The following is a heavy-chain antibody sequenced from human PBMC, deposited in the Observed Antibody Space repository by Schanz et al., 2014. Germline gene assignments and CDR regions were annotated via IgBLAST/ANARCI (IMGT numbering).Heavy chain of an antibody. CDR1: GFAFSSFA. Sequence: EVQLMESGGGLVKPGGSLRLSCVASGFAFSSFAMTWVRQAPGRGLEWVSVIGVDGTTTYYADSVKGRFTISRDNSKNTLYLQMNSLRAEDTAVYFCAKIERNEDWGQGTLVTVSS. CDR2: IGVDGTTT. CDR3: AKIERNED. V-gene: IGHV3-23*01. J-gene: IGHJ4*02. D-gene: IGHD1-1*01.